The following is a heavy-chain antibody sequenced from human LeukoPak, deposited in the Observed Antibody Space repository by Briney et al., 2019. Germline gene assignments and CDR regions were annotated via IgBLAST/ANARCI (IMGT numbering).Heavy chain of an antibody. D-gene: IGHD3-10*01. Sequence: PGGSLRLSCAASGFTFSTYGMHWVRQAPGKGLEWVALISYDGSNEYYADSVKGRFTISRDNSRRTLFLQMNSLRAEDTAEYYCAKGATMAWGVFDYWGQGTLVTVSS. CDR2: ISYDGSNE. V-gene: IGHV3-30*18. CDR3: AKGATMAWGVFDY. CDR1: GFTFSTYG. J-gene: IGHJ4*02.